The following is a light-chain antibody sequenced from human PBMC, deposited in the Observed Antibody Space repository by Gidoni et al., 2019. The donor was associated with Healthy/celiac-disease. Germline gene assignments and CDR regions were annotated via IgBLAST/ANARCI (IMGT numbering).Light chain of an antibody. J-gene: IGLJ3*02. CDR2: GQN. Sequence: SSELTQDPAVSVALGQTVRITCQGDSLRSYYASWYQQKPGQAPVLVIYGQNNRPSGIHDRFSGSSSGNTASLTITGAQAEDEADYYCNSRDSSGNHLGVFGGGTKLTVL. V-gene: IGLV3-19*01. CDR1: SLRSYY. CDR3: NSRDSSGNHLGV.